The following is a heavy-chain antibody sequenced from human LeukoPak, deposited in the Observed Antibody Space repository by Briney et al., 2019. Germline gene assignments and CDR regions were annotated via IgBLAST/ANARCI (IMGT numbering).Heavy chain of an antibody. CDR2: IYYSGST. Sequence: PSETLSLTCTVSGGSISSGDYYWSWIRQPPGKGLEWIGYIYYSGSTYYNPSLGRRVTISVDTSKNQFSLKLSSVTAADTAVYYCARGFYDSSGYYGYDYWGQGTLVTVSS. CDR1: GGSISSGDYY. V-gene: IGHV4-30-4*01. D-gene: IGHD3-22*01. CDR3: ARGFYDSSGYYGYDY. J-gene: IGHJ4*02.